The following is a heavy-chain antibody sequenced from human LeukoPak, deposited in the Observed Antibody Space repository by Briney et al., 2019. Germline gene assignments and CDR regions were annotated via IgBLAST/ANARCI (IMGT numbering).Heavy chain of an antibody. V-gene: IGHV1-69*04. CDR3: ATGDYDRSVIFDY. J-gene: IGHJ4*02. D-gene: IGHD3-22*01. Sequence: ASVKVSCKASGGTFSSYAISWVRQAPGQGLERMGRIIPILGIANYAQKFQGRVTITADKSTSTAYMELSSLRSEDTAVYYCATGDYDRSVIFDYWGQGTLVTVSS. CDR1: GGTFSSYA. CDR2: IIPILGIA.